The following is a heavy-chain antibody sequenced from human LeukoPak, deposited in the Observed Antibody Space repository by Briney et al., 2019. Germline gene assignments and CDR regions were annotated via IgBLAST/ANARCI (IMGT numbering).Heavy chain of an antibody. Sequence: PSETLSLTCTVSSGSISGYYWSWIRQPPGKGPEWIGYIFSSGSTNYNPSLKSRVTISEDTSVNQFSLKLSSVTAADTAVYYCARHYYDRSDSYSFDYWGQGTLVTVSS. V-gene: IGHV4-59*08. J-gene: IGHJ4*02. CDR3: ARHYYDRSDSYSFDY. CDR2: IFSSGST. D-gene: IGHD3-22*01. CDR1: SGSISGYY.